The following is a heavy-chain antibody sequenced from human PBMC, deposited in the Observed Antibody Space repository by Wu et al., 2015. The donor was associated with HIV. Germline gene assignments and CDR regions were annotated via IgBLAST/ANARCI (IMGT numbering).Heavy chain of an antibody. CDR2: INPSGGST. CDR3: ARANGAVADPYFDY. J-gene: IGHJ4*02. V-gene: IGHV1-46*01. CDR1: GYTFTSYY. D-gene: IGHD6-19*01. Sequence: QVQLVQSGAEVKKPGASVKVSCKASGYTFTSYYMHWVRQAPGQGLEWMGIINPSGGSTSYAQKFQGRVTMTRNTSISTAYMELSSLRSEDTAVYYCARANGAVADPYFDYWGQGNAGHRLL.